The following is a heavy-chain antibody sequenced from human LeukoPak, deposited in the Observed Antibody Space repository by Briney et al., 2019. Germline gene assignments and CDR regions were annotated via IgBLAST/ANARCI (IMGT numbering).Heavy chain of an antibody. J-gene: IGHJ6*04. V-gene: IGHV1-58*01. CDR1: GFTFSNSA. CDR3: AAASVAPGGHFYGMDV. CDR2: IVVASGKT. D-gene: IGHD2-8*02. Sequence: GASVKVSCKASGFTFSNSAVQWGRQARGQRLEWIGWIVVASGKTNYAQSFQGRLTVSRDMSTSTAYMEVGSLRSEDTAVYYCAAASVAPGGHFYGMDVWGKGTTVTVSS.